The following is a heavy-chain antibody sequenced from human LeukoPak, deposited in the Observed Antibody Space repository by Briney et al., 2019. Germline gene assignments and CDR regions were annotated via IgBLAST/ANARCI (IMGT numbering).Heavy chain of an antibody. V-gene: IGHV3-21*06. CDR2: ISSSSSYI. J-gene: IGHJ4*02. CDR1: GFTFSTYS. CDR3: AKSPEGYCSGGTCYLYFDY. D-gene: IGHD2-15*01. Sequence: GGSLRLSCAASGFTFSTYSMNWVRQAPGKGLEWVSSISSSSSYIYYADSVKGRFTISRDNAKNSLYPQMDSLRAEDTAVFYCAKSPEGYCSGGTCYLYFDYWGQGSLVTVSS.